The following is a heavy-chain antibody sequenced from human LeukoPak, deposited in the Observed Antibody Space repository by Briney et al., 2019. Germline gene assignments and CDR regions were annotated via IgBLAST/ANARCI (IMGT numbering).Heavy chain of an antibody. CDR2: AHYSGST. CDR3: ARLTGTYYYYYMDV. Sequence: KPSETLSLTCTVSGGSISSSCCSWGWIRQPPGKGLEWIGSAHYSGSTYYNPSLKSRVTISVDTSKNQFSLKLSSVTAADTAVYYCARLTGTYYYYYMDVWGKGTTVTVFS. CDR1: GGSISSSCCS. D-gene: IGHD1-7*01. J-gene: IGHJ6*03. V-gene: IGHV4-39*07.